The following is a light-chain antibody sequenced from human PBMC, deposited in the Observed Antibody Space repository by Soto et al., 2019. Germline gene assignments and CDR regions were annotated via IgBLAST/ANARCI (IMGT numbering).Light chain of an antibody. CDR2: DVS. Sequence: QSALTQPASVSGSPGQSITISCPETSRDVGGYNYVSWYQQHPGKAPKLMIYDVSNRPSGVSNRFSGSKSGNTASLTISGLQAEDEADYYCSSYTSSSTLVVFGGGTKLTVL. CDR1: SRDVGGYNY. J-gene: IGLJ2*01. CDR3: SSYTSSSTLVV. V-gene: IGLV2-14*01.